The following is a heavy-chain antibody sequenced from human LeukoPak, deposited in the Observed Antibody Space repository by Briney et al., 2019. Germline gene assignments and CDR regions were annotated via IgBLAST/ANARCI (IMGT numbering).Heavy chain of an antibody. CDR3: ARDYYGSGSTEPPPWFDP. CDR2: ISYDGSNK. CDR1: GFSFSNYG. J-gene: IGHJ5*02. V-gene: IGHV3-30*19. D-gene: IGHD3-10*01. Sequence: GRSLRLSCAASGFSFSNYGMHWVRQAPGKGLEWVAVISYDGSNKYYADSVKGRFTISRDNSKNTLYLQMNSLRAEDTAVYYCARDYYGSGSTEPPPWFDPWGQGTLVTVSS.